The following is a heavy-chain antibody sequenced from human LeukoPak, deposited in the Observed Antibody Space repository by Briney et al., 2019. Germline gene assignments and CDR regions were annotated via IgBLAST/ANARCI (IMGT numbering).Heavy chain of an antibody. D-gene: IGHD3-3*01. CDR3: ARRSGDYDFWSGYNYYYMDV. CDR2: ISAYNGNT. Sequence: GASVKVSCKASGYTFTSYGISWVRQAPGQGLEWMGWISAYNGNTNYAQKLQGRVTTTTDTSTSTAYMELRSLRSDDTAVYYCARRSGDYDFWSGYNYYYMDVWGKGTTVTVSS. V-gene: IGHV1-18*01. J-gene: IGHJ6*03. CDR1: GYTFTSYG.